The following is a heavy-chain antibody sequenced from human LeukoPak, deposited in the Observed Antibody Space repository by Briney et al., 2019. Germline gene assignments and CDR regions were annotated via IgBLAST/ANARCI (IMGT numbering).Heavy chain of an antibody. Sequence: GGSLRLSCVASGFIFRDYAMGWVRQIPGKGLEWVATINKNGAEMFYADSAKGRFTISRDNSKNTLNMHLRSLRADDTAVYYCAKHDGWELHDYCFDYWGQGTLVTASS. D-gene: IGHD1-26*01. CDR1: GFIFRDYA. J-gene: IGHJ4*02. CDR3: AKHDGWELHDYCFDY. CDR2: INKNGAEM. V-gene: IGHV3-23*01.